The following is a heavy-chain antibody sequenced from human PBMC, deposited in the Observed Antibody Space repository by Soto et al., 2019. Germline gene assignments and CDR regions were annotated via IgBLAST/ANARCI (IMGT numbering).Heavy chain of an antibody. CDR3: ARSSRGFGELLWWDY. V-gene: IGHV3-48*01. D-gene: IGHD3-10*01. CDR2: ISSSSSTI. J-gene: IGHJ4*02. Sequence: GGSLRLSCAASGFTFSSYSMNWVRQAPGKGLEWVSFISSSSSTIYYADSVKGRFTISRDNAKNSLYLQMNSLRAEDTAVYYCARSSRGFGELLWWDYWGQGTLVTVSS. CDR1: GFTFSSYS.